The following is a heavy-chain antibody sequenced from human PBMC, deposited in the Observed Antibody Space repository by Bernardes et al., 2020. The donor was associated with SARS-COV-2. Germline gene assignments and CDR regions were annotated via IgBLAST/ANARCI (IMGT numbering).Heavy chain of an antibody. Sequence: GGSLRLSCAASGFTVSSNYMTWVRQAPGKGLEWVSVIYRGGSTYYADSVKGRFTISRDNSKNTLYLQMNSLRAEDTAVYFCARESGSEAYFDYWGQGTLVTVSS. D-gene: IGHD3-3*01. J-gene: IGHJ4*02. CDR2: IYRGGST. CDR1: GFTVSSNY. CDR3: ARESGSEAYFDY. V-gene: IGHV3-66*01.